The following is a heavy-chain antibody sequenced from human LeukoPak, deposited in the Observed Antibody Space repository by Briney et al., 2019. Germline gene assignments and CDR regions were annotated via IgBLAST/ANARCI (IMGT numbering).Heavy chain of an antibody. V-gene: IGHV3-21*01. CDR2: ISSSSSYI. Sequence: GGSLRLSCAASGFTFSSYSMNWVRQAPGKGLEWVSSISSSSSYIYYADSVKGRFTISRDNAKNSLYLQMNSLRAEHTAVYYCARDWELSPTFDYWGQGTLVTVSS. CDR1: GFTFSSYS. CDR3: ARDWELSPTFDY. J-gene: IGHJ4*02. D-gene: IGHD1-26*01.